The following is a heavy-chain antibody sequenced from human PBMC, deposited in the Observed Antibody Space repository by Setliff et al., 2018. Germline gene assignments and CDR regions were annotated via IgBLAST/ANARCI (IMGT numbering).Heavy chain of an antibody. Sequence: KSSETLSLTCNVSADSISSSYDYWAWIRQPPGKGLEWIGSIYNSGSTYYNPSLKSRVSISVDTSKNQLSLKLSSVTAADTAVYYCARLGYRGDLDYWGQGTLVTVSS. V-gene: IGHV4-39*01. CDR3: ARLGYRGDLDY. CDR2: IYNSGST. J-gene: IGHJ4*02. CDR1: ADSISSSYDY. D-gene: IGHD5-12*01.